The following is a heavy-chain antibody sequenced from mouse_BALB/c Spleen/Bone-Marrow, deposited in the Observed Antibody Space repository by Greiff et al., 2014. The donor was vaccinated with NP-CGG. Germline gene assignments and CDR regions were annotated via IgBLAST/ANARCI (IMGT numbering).Heavy chain of an antibody. Sequence: EVKVEESGGGLVQPGGSLKLSCAASGFTFSSYTMSWVRQTPEKRLEWVAYISNGGGSTYYPDTVKGRFTISRDNAKSTLYLQMSSLKSEDTAMYYCATGTFAYWGQGTLVTVSA. D-gene: IGHD4-1*01. CDR2: ISNGGGST. CDR3: ATGTFAY. CDR1: GFTFSSYT. J-gene: IGHJ3*01. V-gene: IGHV5-12-2*01.